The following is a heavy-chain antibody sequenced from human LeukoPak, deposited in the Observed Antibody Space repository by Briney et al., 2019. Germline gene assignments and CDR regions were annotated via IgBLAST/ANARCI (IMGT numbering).Heavy chain of an antibody. D-gene: IGHD5-18*01. CDR1: GYTFTGYY. J-gene: IGHJ5*02. CDR2: INPNSGGT. V-gene: IGHV1-2*02. CDR3: ARDRGPLWYNWFDP. Sequence: GASVKVSCKASGYTFTGYYMHWVRQAPGQGLEWMGWINPNSGGTNYAQKFQGRVTMTRDTSISTAYMELSRLRSDDTAVYYCARDRGPLWYNWFDPWGQGTLVTVSS.